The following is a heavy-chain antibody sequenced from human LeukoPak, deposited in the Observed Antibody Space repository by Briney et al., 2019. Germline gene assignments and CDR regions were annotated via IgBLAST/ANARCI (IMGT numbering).Heavy chain of an antibody. V-gene: IGHV3-48*03. D-gene: IGHD6-19*01. CDR3: ARFSGWYYFDY. CDR2: ISSSGSTI. CDR1: GLTFSSYE. J-gene: IGHJ4*02. Sequence: PGGSLRLSCAASGLTFSSYEMNWVRQAPGKGLEWVSYISSSGSTIYYADSVKGRFTISRDNAKNSLYLQLNRRRVEDRAVYYCARFSGWYYFDYWGQGTLVTVSS.